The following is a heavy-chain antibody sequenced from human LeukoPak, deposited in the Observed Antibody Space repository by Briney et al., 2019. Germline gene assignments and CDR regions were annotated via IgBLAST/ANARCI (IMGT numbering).Heavy chain of an antibody. D-gene: IGHD2-15*01. CDR2: MNSNSGGA. Sequence: GASVKVSCKASGYTFTDYFMHWVRQAPGQGLEWMGWMNSNSGGANYAQKFQGRVTMTRDTSTSTAYMGLSRLRSDDSAVYYCARGHCSIGTCDVFYFDYWGQGILVTVSS. CDR1: GYTFTDYF. J-gene: IGHJ4*02. V-gene: IGHV1-2*02. CDR3: ARGHCSIGTCDVFYFDY.